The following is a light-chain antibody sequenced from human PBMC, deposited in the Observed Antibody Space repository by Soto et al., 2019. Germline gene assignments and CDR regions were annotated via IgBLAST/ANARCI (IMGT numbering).Light chain of an antibody. CDR1: ETIASY. Sequence: DIQMTQSPSSLSASVGDRVTITCRASETIASYVNWYQQRPGKAPKLLIYAASSLQSGVPSRFSGSGSGTEFTLTISSLQPDDFATYYCQQYNIYYTFGQGTRLEIK. CDR3: QQYNIYYT. J-gene: IGKJ2*01. CDR2: AAS. V-gene: IGKV1-39*01.